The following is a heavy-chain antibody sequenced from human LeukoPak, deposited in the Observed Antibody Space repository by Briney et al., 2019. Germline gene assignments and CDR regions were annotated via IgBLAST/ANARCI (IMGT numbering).Heavy chain of an antibody. CDR2: VKQDGSVK. Sequence: PGGSLRLSCAASGFTFSNYWMSWVRQAPEKGLEWVANVKQDGSVKQYMDSMKGRITISRDNAKKSLYLQMNSLRAEDTAVYYCARDRDDGGFEYWGQGALVTVSS. CDR1: GFTFSNYW. D-gene: IGHD4-23*01. J-gene: IGHJ4*02. CDR3: ARDRDDGGFEY. V-gene: IGHV3-7*01.